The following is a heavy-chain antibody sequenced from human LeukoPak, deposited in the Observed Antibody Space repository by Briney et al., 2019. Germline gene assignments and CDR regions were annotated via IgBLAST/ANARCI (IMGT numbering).Heavy chain of an antibody. Sequence: ETLSLTCAVYGGSFSGYFWSWIRQPPGKGLEWIGEINLSGSTNYNPSLKSRVTISVDTSKNQFSLKLSSVTAADTAVYYCARGRDYYDSSGYYPPYYFDYWGQGTLVTVYS. V-gene: IGHV4-34*01. J-gene: IGHJ4*02. CDR3: ARGRDYYDSSGYYPPYYFDY. CDR2: INLSGST. D-gene: IGHD3-22*01. CDR1: GGSFSGYF.